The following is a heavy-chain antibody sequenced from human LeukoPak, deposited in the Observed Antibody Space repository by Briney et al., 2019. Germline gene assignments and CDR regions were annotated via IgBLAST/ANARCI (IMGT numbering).Heavy chain of an antibody. D-gene: IGHD2-15*01. CDR3: ARVLPGGSCYDY. Sequence: PGGALRLSCAASGFTFSSNALNWVRQAPGKGLEYVSAISPDGGTTYYADSVKGRFTISRDNSKNTLYLQMGSLRAEDMAVYYCARVLPGGSCYDYWGQGTLVTVSS. V-gene: IGHV3-64*02. CDR2: ISPDGGTT. J-gene: IGHJ4*02. CDR1: GFTFSSNA.